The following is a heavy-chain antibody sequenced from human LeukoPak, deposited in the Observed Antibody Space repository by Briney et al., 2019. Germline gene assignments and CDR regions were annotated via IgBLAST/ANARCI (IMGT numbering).Heavy chain of an antibody. J-gene: IGHJ6*02. D-gene: IGHD4-17*01. CDR1: GYTFTSYG. V-gene: IGHV1-18*01. CDR3: VYGDYVLFTSSSGMDV. CDR2: ISAYNGNT. Sequence: ASVKVSCKASGYTFTSYGISWVRQAPGQGLEWMGWISAYNGNTNYAQKLQGRVTMTTDTSTSTAYMELRSLRSDDPAVYYCVYGDYVLFTSSSGMDVWGQGTTVPVS.